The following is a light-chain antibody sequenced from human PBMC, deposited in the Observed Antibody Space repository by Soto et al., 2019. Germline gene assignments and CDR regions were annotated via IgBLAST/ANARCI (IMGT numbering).Light chain of an antibody. Sequence: QSALTQPPSVSGSPGQSVAISCTGTSSDVGSYNRVSWYQQPPGTAPKLMIYDVNNRPSGVPDRFSGSKSGNMASLTISGLQAEDEADYYCNSYTGSSTYVFGTGTKVTVL. J-gene: IGLJ1*01. CDR2: DVN. V-gene: IGLV2-18*02. CDR1: SSDVGSYNR. CDR3: NSYTGSSTYV.